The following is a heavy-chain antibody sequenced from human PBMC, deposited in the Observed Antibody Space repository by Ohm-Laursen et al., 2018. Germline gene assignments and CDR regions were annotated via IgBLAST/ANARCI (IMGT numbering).Heavy chain of an antibody. CDR2: IYSGGST. V-gene: IGHV3-66*01. CDR1: GFTVSSNY. J-gene: IGHJ4*02. Sequence: SLRLSCAASGFTVSSNYMSWVRQAPGKGLEWVSVIYSGGSTYYADSVKGRFTISRDSSKNTLYLQMNSLRAEDTAVYYCYGYYSLYFDYWGQGTLVTVSS. D-gene: IGHD3-3*01. CDR3: YGYYSLYFDY.